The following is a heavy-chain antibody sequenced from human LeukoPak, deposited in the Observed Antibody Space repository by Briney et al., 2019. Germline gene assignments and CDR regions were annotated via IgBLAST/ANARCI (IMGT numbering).Heavy chain of an antibody. CDR3: ARGFGVTMVPRYYFDY. J-gene: IGHJ4*02. D-gene: IGHD3-10*01. V-gene: IGHV1-2*02. CDR1: GYTFTGNY. CDR2: INPNSGGT. Sequence: GASVKVSCKASGYTFTGNYMHWVRQAPGQGLEWMGWINPNSGGTNYAQKFQGRVTMTRDTSISTAYMELSRLRSDDTAVYYCARGFGVTMVPRYYFDYWGQGTLVTVSS.